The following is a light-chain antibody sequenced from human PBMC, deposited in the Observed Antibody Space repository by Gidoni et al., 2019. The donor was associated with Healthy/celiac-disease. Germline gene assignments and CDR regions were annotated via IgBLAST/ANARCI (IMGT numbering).Light chain of an antibody. V-gene: IGKV4-1*01. CDR3: QQYYSTPRT. Sequence: DIVMTQSPDSLAVSLGAKATINCKSSQSVLYSSNNKNYLAWYQQKPGQPPKLLIYGASTRESGVPDRFSGSGSGTDFTLTISSLQAEDVAVYYCQQYYSTPRTFGQGTKVEIK. J-gene: IGKJ1*01. CDR2: GAS. CDR1: QSVLYSSNNKNY.